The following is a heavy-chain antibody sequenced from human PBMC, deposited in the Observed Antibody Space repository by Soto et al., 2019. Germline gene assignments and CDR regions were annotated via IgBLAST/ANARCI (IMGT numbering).Heavy chain of an antibody. Sequence: SETLSLTCAVSGGSIRGSYYYWGWLRQSPGKGPEWIGSVFYTGFTSYNPSLESRVSVSVDTSKNQFSLKVSGVTAADTAVYFCARARYYDWCFDLWGLGTPVTVSS. V-gene: IGHV4-39*07. D-gene: IGHD3-9*01. CDR2: VFYTGFT. CDR1: GGSIRGSYYY. J-gene: IGHJ1*01. CDR3: ARARYYDWCFDL.